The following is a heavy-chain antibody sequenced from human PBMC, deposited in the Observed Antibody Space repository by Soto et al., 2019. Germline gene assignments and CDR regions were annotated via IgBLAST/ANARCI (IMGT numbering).Heavy chain of an antibody. V-gene: IGHV4-61*01. CDR1: GGSVSSGRYY. J-gene: IGHJ6*02. Sequence: QVQLQESGPGLVKPSETLSLTCTVSGGSVSSGRYYWSWIRQPPGKGLEWIGCIYNSGSTDYNPSLKSRVTLSVDTAKKQFSLRLSSVTAADTAVYYWARADTVMVPSIAGIDVWGQGTAVTVSS. CDR3: ARADTVMVPSIAGIDV. D-gene: IGHD5-18*01. CDR2: IYNSGST.